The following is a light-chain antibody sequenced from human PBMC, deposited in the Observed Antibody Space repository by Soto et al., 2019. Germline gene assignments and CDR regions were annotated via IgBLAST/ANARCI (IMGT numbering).Light chain of an antibody. CDR1: QSSSSY. J-gene: IGKJ2*01. Sequence: DIQMTHSPSSLSASVGDIVTITCRASQSSSSYLNWYQQKPGKAPKLLIYAASSLQSGVPSRFSGSGSGTDFTLTISSLQPEDFATYYCQQSYSTLQYTFGQGTKLEIK. CDR2: AAS. V-gene: IGKV1-39*01. CDR3: QQSYSTLQYT.